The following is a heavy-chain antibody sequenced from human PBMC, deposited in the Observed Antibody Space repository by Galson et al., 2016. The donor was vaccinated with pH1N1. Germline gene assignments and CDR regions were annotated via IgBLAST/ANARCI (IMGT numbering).Heavy chain of an antibody. CDR1: GGTFNKYA. J-gene: IGHJ6*02. V-gene: IGHV1-69*05. CDR3: ARGRKYAMDV. Sequence: SVKVSCKASGGTFNKYAISWIRQAPGQGLEWMGGIIPIFRTTKYAQRFQGRVTMTRNSSITTAYMELSSLRFEDTAVYYCARGRKYAMDVWGQGTTVTVSS. D-gene: IGHD1-14*01. CDR2: IIPIFRTT.